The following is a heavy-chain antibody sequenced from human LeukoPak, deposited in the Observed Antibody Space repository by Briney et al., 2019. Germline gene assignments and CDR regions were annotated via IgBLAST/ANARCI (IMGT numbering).Heavy chain of an antibody. Sequence: GASVKVSCKASGYTFTRYSMHWVRQAPGQRLEWMGWINAGDGDTKYAQKLQGRVTFTRDTSANTVYMQLSSLRSEDTAVYYCTRPYKEQLDFDHWGLGTLVTVSS. CDR3: TRPYKEQLDFDH. J-gene: IGHJ4*02. CDR2: INAGDGDT. V-gene: IGHV1-3*01. CDR1: GYTFTRYS. D-gene: IGHD6-13*01.